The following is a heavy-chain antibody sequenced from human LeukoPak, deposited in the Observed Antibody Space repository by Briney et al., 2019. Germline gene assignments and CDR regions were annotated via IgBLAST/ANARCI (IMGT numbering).Heavy chain of an antibody. J-gene: IGHJ6*03. V-gene: IGHV3-43*01. CDR1: GFAFDDYT. D-gene: IGHD6-13*01. CDR3: AKAGAAAATAVRPLGWYMDV. CDR2: ISWDGGST. Sequence: PGGSLRLSCAASGFAFDDYTMHWVRQAPGKGLEWVSLISWDGGSTYYADSVKGRFTISRDNSKNSLYLQMNSLRTEDTALYYCAKAGAAAATAVRPLGWYMDVWGKGTTVTVSS.